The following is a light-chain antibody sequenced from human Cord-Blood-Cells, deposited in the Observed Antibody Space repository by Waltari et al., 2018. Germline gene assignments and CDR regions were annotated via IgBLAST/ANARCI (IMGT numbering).Light chain of an antibody. CDR2: EGS. Sequence: QSALLQPASVSGSPGKSITISCIGTTSDVRSYNLVSWYQPHPGKAPNLMIYEGSKRPSGVSNRFSGSKSGNTASLTISGLRAEDEADYYCCSYAGSSTLVFGGGTKLTVL. CDR1: TSDVRSYNL. V-gene: IGLV2-23*01. J-gene: IGLJ3*02. CDR3: CSYAGSSTLV.